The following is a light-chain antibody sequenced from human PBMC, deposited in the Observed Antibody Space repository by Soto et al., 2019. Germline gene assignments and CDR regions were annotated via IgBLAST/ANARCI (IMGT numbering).Light chain of an antibody. V-gene: IGLV1-44*01. CDR1: RASIGSNT. CDR2: NNN. CDR3: QSYDSSLSAVV. Sequence: QPVLTQPPSASGTPGQRVTISCSGSRASIGSNTVTWYQHLPGAAPKLLVYNNNQRPSGVPDRFSGSKSDTSASLAISGLQAEDEADYYCQSYDSSLSAVVFGGGTKLTVL. J-gene: IGLJ2*01.